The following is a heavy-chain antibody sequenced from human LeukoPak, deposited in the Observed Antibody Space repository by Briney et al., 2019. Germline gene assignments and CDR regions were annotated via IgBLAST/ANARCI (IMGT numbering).Heavy chain of an antibody. J-gene: IGHJ4*02. CDR1: GFTFSSYS. V-gene: IGHV3-21*01. CDR3: ARDLELRFDY. CDR2: ISSSSSYI. Sequence: GGSLRLSCAASGFTFSSYSMNWVRQAPGKGLEWVSSISSSSSYIYYADSVKGRFTISRDNAKNSLYLQMNSLRAEGTAVYYCARDLELRFDYWGQGTLVTVSS. D-gene: IGHD1-7*01.